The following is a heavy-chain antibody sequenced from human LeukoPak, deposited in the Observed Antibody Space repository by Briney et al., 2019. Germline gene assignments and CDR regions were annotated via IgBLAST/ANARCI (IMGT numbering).Heavy chain of an antibody. V-gene: IGHV3-33*01. J-gene: IGHJ4*02. D-gene: IGHD3-22*01. CDR2: IWYDGSNK. CDR3: AREDSSGYYPDY. CDR1: GFTFSSYG. Sequence: PGRSLRLSCAASGFTFSSYGMHWVRQAPGKGLEWVAVIWYDGSNKYYADSVKGRFTISRDNSKNTLYLQMSSLRAEDTAVYYCAREDSSGYYPDYWGQGTLVTVSS.